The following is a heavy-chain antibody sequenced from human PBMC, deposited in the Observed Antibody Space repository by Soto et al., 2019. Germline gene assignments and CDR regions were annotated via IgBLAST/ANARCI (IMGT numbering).Heavy chain of an antibody. CDR2: INPDGRDE. D-gene: IGHD2-15*01. J-gene: IGHJ4*02. V-gene: IGHV3-7*04. CDR1: GLPFSSHY. CDR3: ARETWWRLDY. Sequence: EVQLVESGGGLVQPGGSLRLSCAASGLPFSSHYMSWIRQAPGRGLEWVAKINPDGRDEQYADSVRGRFTVSRDNTKNLVFLQMKGLRVEETDVYFCARETWWRLDYWGQGNLVTVSS.